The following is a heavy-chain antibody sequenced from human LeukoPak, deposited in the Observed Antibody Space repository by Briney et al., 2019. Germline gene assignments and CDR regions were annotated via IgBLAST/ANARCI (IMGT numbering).Heavy chain of an antibody. Sequence: ASVKVSCKASGYTFTSYYIHWVRQAPGQGLEWMAWINPNSGDTNFAQKFQGRVTMTRDTSISTVYMELSRLRSDDTAVYYCARDPGIVGVTDYWGQGTLVTVSS. CDR2: INPNSGDT. CDR1: GYTFTSYY. D-gene: IGHD1-26*01. CDR3: ARDPGIVGVTDY. J-gene: IGHJ4*02. V-gene: IGHV1-2*02.